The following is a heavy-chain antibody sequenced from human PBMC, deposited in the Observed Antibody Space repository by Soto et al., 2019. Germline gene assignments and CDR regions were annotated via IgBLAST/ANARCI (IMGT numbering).Heavy chain of an antibody. V-gene: IGHV3-48*01. J-gene: IGHJ4*02. Sequence: GGSLRLACAASGFTFSSYSMNWVRQAPGKGLEWVSYISSSSSTIYYADSVKGRFTISRDNAKNSLYLQMNSLRAADTAVYYSARGGWRQIDYWGQGTLVTVSS. CDR2: ISSSSSTI. CDR1: GFTFSSYS. CDR3: ARGGWRQIDY. D-gene: IGHD3-3*01.